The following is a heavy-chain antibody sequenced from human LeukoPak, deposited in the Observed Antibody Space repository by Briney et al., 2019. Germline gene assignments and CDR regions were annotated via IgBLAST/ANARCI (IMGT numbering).Heavy chain of an antibody. CDR2: INSDGSST. J-gene: IGHJ3*02. Sequence: GGSLRLSCAASGFTFSSYWMHWVRQAPGKGLVWVSRINSDGSSTSYAGSVKGRFTISRDNAKNTLYLQMNSLRAEDTALYYCARDIVLIAVAVRGSFDIWGQGTMVTVSS. CDR3: ARDIVLIAVAVRGSFDI. V-gene: IGHV3-74*01. CDR1: GFTFSSYW. D-gene: IGHD6-19*01.